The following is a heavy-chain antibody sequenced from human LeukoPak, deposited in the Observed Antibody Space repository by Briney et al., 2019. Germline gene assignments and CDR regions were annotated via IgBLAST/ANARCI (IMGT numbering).Heavy chain of an antibody. Sequence: ASVKVSCKASGGTFSSYAISWVRQAPGQGLEWMGGIIPIFGTANYAQKFQGRVTITADKSTSTAYMELSSLRSEGTAVYYCAREMDGYDILTGYFDYWGQGTLVTVSS. CDR1: GGTFSSYA. J-gene: IGHJ4*02. V-gene: IGHV1-69*06. CDR3: AREMDGYDILTGYFDY. CDR2: IIPIFGTA. D-gene: IGHD3-9*01.